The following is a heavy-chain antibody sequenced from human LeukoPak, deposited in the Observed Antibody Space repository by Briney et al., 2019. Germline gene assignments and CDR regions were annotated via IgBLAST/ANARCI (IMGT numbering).Heavy chain of an antibody. D-gene: IGHD2-21*02. CDR2: INHSGST. Sequence: PSETLSLTCAVYGWSFSNYYWSWIRQPPGKGLEWIGEINHSGSTNYNPSLKSRVTISVDTSKNQFSLKLTSVTAADTAVYYCAKEIKYCGGDCYLFDYWGQGTLVTVSS. J-gene: IGHJ4*02. V-gene: IGHV4-34*01. CDR1: GWSFSNYY. CDR3: AKEIKYCGGDCYLFDY.